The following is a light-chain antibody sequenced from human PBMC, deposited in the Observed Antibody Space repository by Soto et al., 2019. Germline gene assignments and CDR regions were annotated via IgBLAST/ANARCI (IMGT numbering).Light chain of an antibody. J-gene: IGLJ2*01. V-gene: IGLV1-40*01. Sequence: QSVLTQPPSVSGAPGQRVTIYCTGSSSNIGAGYDVHWYQQLPGTAPKLLIYGNSNRPSGVPDRFSGSKSGTSASLAITGLQAEDEADYYRQSYDSSLSGHVVFGGGTKLTVL. CDR3: QSYDSSLSGHVV. CDR2: GNS. CDR1: SSNIGAGYD.